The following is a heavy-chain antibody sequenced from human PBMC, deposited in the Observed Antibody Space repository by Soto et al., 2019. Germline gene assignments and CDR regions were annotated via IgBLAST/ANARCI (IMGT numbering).Heavy chain of an antibody. V-gene: IGHV4-30-4*01. Sequence: QVQLQESGPGLVKPSQTLSLTCTVSGGSISSGDYYWSWIRQPPGKALEWIGYIYYSGSTYYNPFLKRRVTISVDTSKNQFSLKLSSVTAADTAVYYCARTTAVRDYFDYWGQGTLVTVSS. CDR2: IYYSGST. J-gene: IGHJ4*02. CDR3: ARTTAVRDYFDY. CDR1: GGSISSGDYY. D-gene: IGHD6-19*01.